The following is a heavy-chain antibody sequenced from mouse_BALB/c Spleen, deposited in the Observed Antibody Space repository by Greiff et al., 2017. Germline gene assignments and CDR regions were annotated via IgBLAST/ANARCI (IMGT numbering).Heavy chain of an antibody. V-gene: IGHV1S56*01. D-gene: IGHD2-4*01. CDR1: GYTFTSYY. CDR2: IYPGNVNT. J-gene: IGHJ4*01. Sequence: QVQLQQSGPELVKPGASVRISCKASGYTFTSYYIHWVKQRPGQGLEWIGWIYPGNVNTKYNEKFKGKATLTADKSSSTAYMQLSSLTSEDSAVYFCARSGDYGPYAMDYWGQGTSVTVSS. CDR3: ARSGDYGPYAMDY.